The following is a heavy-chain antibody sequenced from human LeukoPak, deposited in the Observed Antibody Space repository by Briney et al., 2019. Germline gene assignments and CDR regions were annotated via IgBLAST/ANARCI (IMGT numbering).Heavy chain of an antibody. CDR2: IYYSGST. Sequence: SETLSLTCTVSGDSIRSYYWSWIRQPPGKGLEWIGYIYYSGSTNYNPSLKSRVTMSVDASKNHFSLKLSSVTAADTAVYYCARRAYSSSSGGFDYWGQGILVTVFS. CDR1: GDSIRSYY. CDR3: ARRAYSSSSGGFDY. J-gene: IGHJ4*02. V-gene: IGHV4-59*01. D-gene: IGHD6-6*01.